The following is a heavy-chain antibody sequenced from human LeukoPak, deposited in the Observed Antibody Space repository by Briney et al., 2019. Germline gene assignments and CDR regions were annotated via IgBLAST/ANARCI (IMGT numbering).Heavy chain of an antibody. CDR1: GFTFSNYL. Sequence: GGSLRLSCAASGFTFSNYLMHWVRQTPGKGLVWISRISTDGSFTNYADSVKGRFSISRDNAKNTLYLQMNSLRAEDTALYYCAKDRYCTSSSCPIDYWGRGTLVTVSS. J-gene: IGHJ4*02. V-gene: IGHV3-74*01. CDR3: AKDRYCTSSSCPIDY. CDR2: ISTDGSFT. D-gene: IGHD2-15*01.